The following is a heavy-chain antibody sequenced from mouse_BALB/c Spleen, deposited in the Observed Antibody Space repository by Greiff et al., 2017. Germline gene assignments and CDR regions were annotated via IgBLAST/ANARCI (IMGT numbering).Heavy chain of an antibody. CDR3: ARGIHYYGPWFAY. D-gene: IGHD1-2*01. J-gene: IGHJ3*01. CDR1: GFTFSSYA. CDR2: ISSGGST. Sequence: EVNLVESGGGLVKPGGSLKLSCAASGFTFSSYAMSWVRQTPEKRLEWVASISSGGSTYYPDSVKGRFTISRDNARNILYLQMSSLRSEDTAMYYCARGIHYYGPWFAYWGQGTLVTVSA. V-gene: IGHV5-6-5*01.